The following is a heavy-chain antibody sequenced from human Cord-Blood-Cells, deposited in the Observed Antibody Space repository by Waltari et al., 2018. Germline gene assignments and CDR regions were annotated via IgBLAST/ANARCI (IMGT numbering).Heavy chain of an antibody. J-gene: IGHJ4*02. V-gene: IGHV1-3*01. CDR1: GYTFTRYA. CDR3: ARGAITMVQGVIITGFDY. CDR2: INAGNGNT. Sequence: QVQLVQAGAEVKNPGASVKVSCKDSGYTFTRYAMHWVSHAPGQRLEWEGWINAGNGNTKYSQKFQGRVTITRDTSASTAYMELSRLRSEDTAVYYCARGAITMVQGVIITGFDYWGQGTLVTVSS. D-gene: IGHD3-10*01.